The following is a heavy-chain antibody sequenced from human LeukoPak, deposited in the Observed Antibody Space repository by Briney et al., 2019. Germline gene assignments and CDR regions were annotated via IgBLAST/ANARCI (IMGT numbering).Heavy chain of an antibody. Sequence: GGSLRLSCAASGFTVSNNYISWVRQAPGKGLEWVSVIYSSGTTYYAASVTGRFTIFRDSSKNTVFLEMNSLRDEDTAVYYCAKVVVTAIRVYFYYYMDVWGKGTTVTISS. CDR2: IYSSGTT. D-gene: IGHD2-21*02. J-gene: IGHJ6*03. CDR1: GFTVSNNY. V-gene: IGHV3-53*01. CDR3: AKVVVTAIRVYFYYYMDV.